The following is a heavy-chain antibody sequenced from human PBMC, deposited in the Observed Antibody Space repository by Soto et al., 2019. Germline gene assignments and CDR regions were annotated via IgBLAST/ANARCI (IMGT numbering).Heavy chain of an antibody. V-gene: IGHV3-15*01. D-gene: IGHD2-15*01. CDR1: GFTFTNAW. Sequence: GESLKISCAASGFTFTNAWMSWVRQAPGKGLEWVGHVKSKTDGGTTEYAAPVKGRFTISRDDLKNTLYLQMNSLNTEDTAMYYCTTDREERVVVGGASTNYYYYYYMDVWGKGTTVTVSS. CDR2: VKSKTDGGTT. CDR3: TTDREERVVVGGASTNYYYYYYMDV. J-gene: IGHJ6*03.